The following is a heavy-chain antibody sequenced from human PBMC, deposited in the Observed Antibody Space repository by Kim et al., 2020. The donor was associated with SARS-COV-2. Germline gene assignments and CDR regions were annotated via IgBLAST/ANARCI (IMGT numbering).Heavy chain of an antibody. CDR3: ARDLTETYYYDSSGYQPGDY. CDR2: ISAYNGNT. CDR1: GYTFTSYG. Sequence: ASVKVSCKASGYTFTSYGISWVRQAPGQGLEWMGWISAYNGNTNYAQKLQGRVTMTTDTSTSTAYMELRSLRSDDTAVYYCARDLTETYYYDSSGYQPGDYWGQGTLVTVSS. J-gene: IGHJ4*02. V-gene: IGHV1-18*01. D-gene: IGHD3-22*01.